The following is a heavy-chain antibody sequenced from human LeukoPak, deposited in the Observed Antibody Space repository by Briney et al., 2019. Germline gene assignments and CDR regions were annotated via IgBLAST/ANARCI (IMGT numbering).Heavy chain of an antibody. CDR2: INHSGST. J-gene: IGHJ5*02. V-gene: IGHV4-34*01. D-gene: IGHD6-13*01. CDR1: GGSFSGYY. Sequence: PSETLSLTCAVYGGSFSGYYWSWIRQPPGKGLEWIGEINHSGSTNYNPSLKSRVTISVDTSKNQFSLKLSSVTAADTAVYYCARHVTDYSSSWYGRRNWFDPWGQGTLVTVSS. CDR3: ARHVTDYSSSWYGRRNWFDP.